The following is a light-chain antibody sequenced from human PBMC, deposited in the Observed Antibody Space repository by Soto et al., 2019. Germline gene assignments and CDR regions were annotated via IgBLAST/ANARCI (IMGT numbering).Light chain of an antibody. Sequence: PGDRATLSCRASQSVPVNYLAWLQQKPGQAPRLLIYGASSRATGIPDRFSGSGSGTDFTLTITRLEPEDFAVYYCQQYTSPPWTLGQGTKVETK. CDR3: QQYTSPPWT. CDR2: GAS. J-gene: IGKJ1*01. CDR1: QSVPVNY. V-gene: IGKV3-20*01.